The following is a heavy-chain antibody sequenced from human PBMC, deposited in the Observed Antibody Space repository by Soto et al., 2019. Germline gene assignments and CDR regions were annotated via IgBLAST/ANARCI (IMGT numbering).Heavy chain of an antibody. CDR3: ARERLVPAATIGRRIKSSWFDP. J-gene: IGHJ5*02. V-gene: IGHV4-30-4*01. Sequence: SETLSLTCTVSGGSISSGDYYWSWIRQPPGKGLEWIGYIYYSGSTYYNPSLKSRVTISVDTSKNQFSLKLSSVTAADTAVYYCARERLVPAATIGRRIKSSWFDPWGQGTLVTVSS. CDR2: IYYSGST. CDR1: GGSISSGDYY. D-gene: IGHD2-2*01.